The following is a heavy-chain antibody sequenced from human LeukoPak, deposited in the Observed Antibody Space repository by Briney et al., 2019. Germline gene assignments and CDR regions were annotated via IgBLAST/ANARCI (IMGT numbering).Heavy chain of an antibody. J-gene: IGHJ4*02. V-gene: IGHV4-30-4*01. D-gene: IGHD3-22*01. Sequence: SQTLSLTCTVSGGSISSGDYYWSWIRQPPGKGLEWIGYIYHSGSTYFNPTLKSRVTISVDTSKNQFSLKLSSVTAADTAVYYCARGPDSSGYYYFDFWGQGTLVTVSS. CDR3: ARGPDSSGYYYFDF. CDR2: IYHSGST. CDR1: GGSISSGDYY.